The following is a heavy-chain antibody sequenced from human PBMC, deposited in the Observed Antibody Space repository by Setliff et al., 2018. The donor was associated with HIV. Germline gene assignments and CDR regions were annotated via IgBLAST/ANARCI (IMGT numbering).Heavy chain of an antibody. J-gene: IGHJ4*02. Sequence: PSETLSLTCTVSGGSISSNYWSWMRQPPGKGLEWIGCIYTSGNTNYDPSLKSRVTISVDTSKNQFSLKLASVTAADTAVYYCARGLNYYGSGSYLPLGYWGQGTLVTVSS. CDR3: ARGLNYYGSGSYLPLGY. CDR2: IYTSGNT. V-gene: IGHV4-4*09. D-gene: IGHD3-10*01. CDR1: GGSISSNY.